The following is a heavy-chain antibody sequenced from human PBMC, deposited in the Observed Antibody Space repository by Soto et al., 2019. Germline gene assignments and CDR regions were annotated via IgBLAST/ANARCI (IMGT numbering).Heavy chain of an antibody. V-gene: IGHV3-30*18. Sequence: QAQLVESGGGVVQPGRSLRLSCAASGFTFSSYGMHWVRQAPGKGLEWVAVISYDGSNKYYADSVKGRFTISRDNSKNTLYLQMNSLRAEDTAVYYCAKEYGDYEFFDYWGQGTLVTVSS. D-gene: IGHD4-17*01. CDR1: GFTFSSYG. J-gene: IGHJ4*02. CDR2: ISYDGSNK. CDR3: AKEYGDYEFFDY.